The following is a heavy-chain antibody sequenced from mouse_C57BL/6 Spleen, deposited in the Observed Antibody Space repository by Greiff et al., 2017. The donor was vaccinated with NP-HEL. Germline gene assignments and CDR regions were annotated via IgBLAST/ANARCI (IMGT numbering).Heavy chain of an antibody. J-gene: IGHJ4*01. CDR1: GFTFSSYG. Sequence: EVKVVESGGDLVKPGGSLKLSCAASGFTFSSYGMSWVRQTPDKRLEWVATISSGGSYTYYPDSVKGRFTISRDNAKNTLYLQMSSLKSEDTAMYYCARHPVVGGNYAMDYWGQGTSVTVSS. D-gene: IGHD1-1*01. CDR3: ARHPVVGGNYAMDY. V-gene: IGHV5-6*01. CDR2: ISSGGSYT.